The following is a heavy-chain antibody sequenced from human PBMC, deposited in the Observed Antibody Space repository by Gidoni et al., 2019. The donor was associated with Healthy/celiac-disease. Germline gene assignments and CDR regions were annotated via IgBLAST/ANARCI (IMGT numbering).Heavy chain of an antibody. V-gene: IGHV3-23*04. D-gene: IGHD5-18*01. CDR2: ISGSGGST. J-gene: IGHJ4*02. CDR3: AKDQRIQLWLGPFFDY. CDR1: GVTCSSYA. Sequence: EVQLVESGGGLVQPGGSLRRSCAASGVTCSSYAMSWVRQAPGKGLEWVSAISGSGGSTYSADSVKGRFTISRDNSKNTLYLQMNSLRAEDTAVYYCAKDQRIQLWLGPFFDYWGQGTLVTVSS.